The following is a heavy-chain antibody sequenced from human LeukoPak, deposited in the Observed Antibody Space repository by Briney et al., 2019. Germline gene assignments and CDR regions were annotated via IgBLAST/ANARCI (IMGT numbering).Heavy chain of an antibody. CDR2: IGGSGGST. V-gene: IGHV3-23*01. CDR3: ARDGSNSGYFDY. J-gene: IGHJ4*02. D-gene: IGHD4/OR15-4a*01. CDR1: GFTFTNFA. Sequence: AGGSLRLSCAASGFTFTNFAMTWVRQAPGKGLEWVSGIGGSGGSTYYADSVKGRFTISRDNAKNTLYLQMNSLRAEDTAVYYCARDGSNSGYFDYWGQGTLVTVSS.